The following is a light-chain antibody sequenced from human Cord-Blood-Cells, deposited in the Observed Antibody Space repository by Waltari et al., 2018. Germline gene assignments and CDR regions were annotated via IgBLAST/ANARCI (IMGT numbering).Light chain of an antibody. J-gene: IGLJ3*02. Sequence: QSALTQPASVSGSPGQSLTISCTGTSRDVGSYNLVSWYQQHPGKAPKLMIYEGSKWPSGVSNRFSGSKSGNTASLTISGLQAEDEADYYCCSYAGSSTWVFGGGTKLTVL. CDR3: CSYAGSSTWV. CDR1: SRDVGSYNL. V-gene: IGLV2-23*01. CDR2: EGS.